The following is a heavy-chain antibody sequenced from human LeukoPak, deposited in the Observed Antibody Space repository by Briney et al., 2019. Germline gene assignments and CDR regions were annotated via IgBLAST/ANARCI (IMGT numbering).Heavy chain of an antibody. CDR2: IKQDGSLQ. V-gene: IGHV3-7*01. CDR3: ATSYDSSGCD. D-gene: IGHD3-22*01. Sequence: PGGSLRLSCTASGFTFSSFWMAWVRQAPGKGLEWVANIKQDGSLQHYGDSVKGRFTISRDNAKNSLYLQMNNLRAEDTAPYYCATSYDSSGCDWGQGTLVTVSS. CDR1: GFTFSSFW. J-gene: IGHJ4*02.